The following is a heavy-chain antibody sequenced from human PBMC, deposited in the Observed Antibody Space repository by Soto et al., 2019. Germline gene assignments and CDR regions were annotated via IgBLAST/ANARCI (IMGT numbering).Heavy chain of an antibody. CDR2: ISYDGSNK. Sequence: GGSLRLSCEASGFTFNNHGIHWVRQAPGKGLEWVAVISYDGSNKYYADSVKGRFTISRDNSKNTLYLQMNSLRAEDTAVYYCAKERGITIFGVVIPNWFDPWGQGTLVTVSS. J-gene: IGHJ5*02. D-gene: IGHD3-3*01. CDR3: AKERGITIFGVVIPNWFDP. V-gene: IGHV3-30*18. CDR1: GFTFNNHG.